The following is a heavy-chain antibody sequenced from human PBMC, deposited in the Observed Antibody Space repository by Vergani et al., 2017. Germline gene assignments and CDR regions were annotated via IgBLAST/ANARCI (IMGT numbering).Heavy chain of an antibody. V-gene: IGHV3-23*01. J-gene: IGHJ6*02. CDR3: AKANPRNSGYDYLYYYPAMDV. CDR1: GFTFNHYA. CDR2: ISGSGGST. Sequence: EVQLLESGGDLVQPGGSLRLSCAASGFTFNHYAMNWVRQAPGKGLEWVSGISGSGGSTYYVGSVKGRFTISRDSSKNTLYLQMNSLSAGDTAVYYWAKANPRNSGYDYLYYYPAMDVWGQGTTVTVSS. D-gene: IGHD5-12*01.